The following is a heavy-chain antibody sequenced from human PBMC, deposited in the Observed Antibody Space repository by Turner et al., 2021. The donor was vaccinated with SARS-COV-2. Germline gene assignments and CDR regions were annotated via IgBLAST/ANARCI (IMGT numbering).Heavy chain of an antibody. CDR1: GYPFTSYD. V-gene: IGHV1-8*01. D-gene: IGHD1-1*01. CDR3: ARYDYRLRQGFDV. CDR2: MNAGSGDT. J-gene: IGHJ3*01. Sequence: QVQLVQSGAEVKNPGASVKVYCKASGYPFTSYDINWLRQATGQVPEWVGYMNAGSGDTGHARRVQGRVTLTRDTSINTAYMELSGRSFEDTAIYYCARYDYRLRQGFDVWGQGTKVIVSS.